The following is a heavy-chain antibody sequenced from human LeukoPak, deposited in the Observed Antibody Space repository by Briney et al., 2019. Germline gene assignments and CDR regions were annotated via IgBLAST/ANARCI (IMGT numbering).Heavy chain of an antibody. J-gene: IGHJ4*02. CDR2: IYHSGST. V-gene: IGHV4-38-2*02. D-gene: IGHD1-1*01. CDR3: ARVLPGMEDDY. CDR1: GGSISSGYY. Sequence: PSETLSLTCTVSGGSISSGYYWGWIRQPPGKGLEWIGSIYHSGSTYYNPSLKSRVTISVDTSKNQFSLKLSSVTAADTAVYYCARVLPGMEDDYWGQGTLVTVSS.